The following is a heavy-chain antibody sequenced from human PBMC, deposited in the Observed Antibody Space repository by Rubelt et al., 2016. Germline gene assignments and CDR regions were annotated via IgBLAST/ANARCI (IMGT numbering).Heavy chain of an antibody. CDR3: STSANFDSNWMDV. CDR1: YV. Sequence: YVLHWVRQAPGKGLEWVGFIRSKSYGGTTEYAASVKGRFTISRDDSKSIAYLQMNSLKTEDTAVYYCSTSANFDSNWMDVWGQGTTVTVSS. V-gene: IGHV3-49*04. J-gene: IGHJ6*02. D-gene: IGHD3-22*01. CDR2: IRSKSYGGTT.